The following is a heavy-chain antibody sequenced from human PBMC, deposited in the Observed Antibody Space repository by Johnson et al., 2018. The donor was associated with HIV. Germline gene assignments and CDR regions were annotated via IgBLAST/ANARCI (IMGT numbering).Heavy chain of an antibody. CDR2: IKQDGSEK. D-gene: IGHD3-22*01. Sequence: VQLVESGGGLVQPGGSLRLSCAASGFTFSSYWMTWVRQAPGKGLEWVANIKQDGSEKYYVDSVKGRFTISRDNTKNSLYLQMNSLRAEDTAVYYCARDSPTFVSSGYFPGRDAFDIWGQGTMVTVSS. CDR1: GFTFSSYW. J-gene: IGHJ3*02. V-gene: IGHV3-7*01. CDR3: ARDSPTFVSSGYFPGRDAFDI.